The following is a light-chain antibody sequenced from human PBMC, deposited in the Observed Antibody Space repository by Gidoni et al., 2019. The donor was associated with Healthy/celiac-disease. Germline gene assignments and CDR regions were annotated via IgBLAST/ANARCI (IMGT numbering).Light chain of an antibody. CDR1: NIGSKS. V-gene: IGLV3-21*03. CDR2: DDS. J-gene: IGLJ1*01. CDR3: QVWDSSSDLYV. Sequence: SYVLTQPPSVSVAPGKTARITCGGNNIGSKSVPWYQQKPGQAPVLVVYDDSERPSGIPERFSGSNSGNTATLTSSRGEAGDEADYYCQVWDSSSDLYVFGTGTKVTVL.